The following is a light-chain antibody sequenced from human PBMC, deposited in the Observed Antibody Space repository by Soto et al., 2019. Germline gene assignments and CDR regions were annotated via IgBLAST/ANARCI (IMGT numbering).Light chain of an antibody. V-gene: IGKV1-39*01. Sequence: DIQITQSPSSLSASVGDIVTSTCRASQSISSYLNWYQQKPGKAPKLLIYAASSLQSGVPSRFSGSGSGTDFTLTISSLQPEDFATYYCQQSYSTPITFGQGTRLEIK. J-gene: IGKJ5*01. CDR3: QQSYSTPIT. CDR1: QSISSY. CDR2: AAS.